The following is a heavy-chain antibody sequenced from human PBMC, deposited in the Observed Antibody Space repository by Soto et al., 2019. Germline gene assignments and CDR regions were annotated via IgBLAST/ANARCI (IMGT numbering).Heavy chain of an antibody. V-gene: IGHV4-34*01. CDR3: ATSHKDYSISLWTD. CDR1: GGSFSGYY. J-gene: IGHJ4*02. CDR2: INHSGST. Sequence: QVQLQQWGAGLLKPSETLSLTCAVYGGSFSGYYWSWIRQPPGKGLEWIGEINHSGSTNYNPSLKSRVTISVDTSKNQFSLKLSSVTAADTAVYYCATSHKDYSISLWTDWGQGTLVTVSS. D-gene: IGHD6-13*01.